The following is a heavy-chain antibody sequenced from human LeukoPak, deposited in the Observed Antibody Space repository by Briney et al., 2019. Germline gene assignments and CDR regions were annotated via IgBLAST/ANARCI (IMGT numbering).Heavy chain of an antibody. CDR2: IYYSGST. CDR1: GGSISSGGYY. Sequence: SETLSLTCTVSGGSISSGGYYWSWIRQHPGKGLEWIGYIYYSGSTYYNPSLKSRVTISVDTSKNQFSLKLSSVTAADTAVYYCAKDEWSGRGTLIDYWGQGTLVTVSS. CDR3: AKDEWSGRGTLIDY. J-gene: IGHJ4*02. D-gene: IGHD3/OR15-3a*01. V-gene: IGHV4-31*03.